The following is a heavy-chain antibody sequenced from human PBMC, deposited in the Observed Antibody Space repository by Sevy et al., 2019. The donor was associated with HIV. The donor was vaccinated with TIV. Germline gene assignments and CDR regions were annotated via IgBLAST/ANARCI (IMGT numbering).Heavy chain of an antibody. V-gene: IGHV3-48*02. CDR1: GFTFSSYS. CDR2: ISSSSSTI. Sequence: GGSLRLSCAASGFTFSSYSMNWVRQAPGKGLEWVSYISSSSSTIYYADSVKGRFTISRDNAKNSLYLQMNSLRDEDTAVYDCGKQPKGGYDSRGDRKYYFDYWGQGTLVTVSS. D-gene: IGHD3-22*01. J-gene: IGHJ4*02. CDR3: GKQPKGGYDSRGDRKYYFDY.